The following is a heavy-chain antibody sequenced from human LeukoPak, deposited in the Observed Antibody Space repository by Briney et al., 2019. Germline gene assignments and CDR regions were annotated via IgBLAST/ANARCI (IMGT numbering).Heavy chain of an antibody. CDR2: IYYSGST. J-gene: IGHJ6*03. V-gene: IGHV4-39*01. D-gene: IGHD2-15*01. CDR3: ASCSGGSCEPYRLGFNYYYYYMDV. CDR1: GGSISSSSYY. Sequence: PSETLSLTCTVSGGSISSSSYYWGWIRQPPGKGLEWIGSIYYSGSTYYNPSLKSRVTISVDTSKNQFSLKLSSVTAADTAVYYCASCSGGSCEPYRLGFNYYYYYMDVWGKGTTVTISS.